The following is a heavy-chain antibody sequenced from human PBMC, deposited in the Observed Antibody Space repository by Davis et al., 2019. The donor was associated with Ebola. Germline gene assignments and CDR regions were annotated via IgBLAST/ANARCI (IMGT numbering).Heavy chain of an antibody. CDR3: ARHIAAAGWVDY. V-gene: IGHV4-4*02. CDR2: IYHSGST. CDR1: GGSISSSNW. Sequence: MPSETLSLTCAVSGGSISSSNWWSWVRQPPGKGLEWIGEIYHSGSTNYNPSLKSRVTISVDKSKNQFSLKLSSVTAADTAVYYCARHIAAAGWVDYWGQGTLVTVSS. D-gene: IGHD6-13*01. J-gene: IGHJ4*02.